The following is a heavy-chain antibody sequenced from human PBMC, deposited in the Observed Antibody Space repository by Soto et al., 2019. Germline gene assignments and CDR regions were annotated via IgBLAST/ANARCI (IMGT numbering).Heavy chain of an antibody. CDR2: IYNSGST. D-gene: IGHD3-9*01. CDR3: ARHGAGDYDILTGTSSRYYYYGMDV. CDR1: GGSISSGGYS. Sequence: SETLSLTCAVSGGSISSGGYSWSWIRQPPGKGLEWIGYIYNSGSTYYNPSLKSRVTISVDRSKNQFSLKLSSVTAADTAVYYCARHGAGDYDILTGTSSRYYYYGMDVWGQGTTVTVSS. V-gene: IGHV4-30-2*01. J-gene: IGHJ6*02.